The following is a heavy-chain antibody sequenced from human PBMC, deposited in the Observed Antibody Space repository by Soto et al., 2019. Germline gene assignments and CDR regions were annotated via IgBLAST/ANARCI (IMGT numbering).Heavy chain of an antibody. V-gene: IGHV3-74*03. CDR1: GFTFSNYW. CDR3: ATLKGLGSDY. J-gene: IGHJ4*02. CDR2: IYSDGSGT. D-gene: IGHD3-10*01. Sequence: GGSLRLSCAASGFTFSNYWMHWVRQAPGKGLVWVSRIYSDGSGTMYADSVKGRFTISRDNAKSTLYLQMNSLRPEDTAVYYCATLKGLGSDYWGRGTLVTVSS.